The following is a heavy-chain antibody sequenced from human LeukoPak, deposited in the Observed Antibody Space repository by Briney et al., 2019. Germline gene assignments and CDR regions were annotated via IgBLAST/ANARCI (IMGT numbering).Heavy chain of an antibody. J-gene: IGHJ4*02. CDR3: ARDHEYYYGSGSYYPGGCDY. D-gene: IGHD3-10*01. CDR2: INPSGGST. Sequence: ASVKVSCKASGHTFTSYSMHWVRQAPGQGLEWMGIINPSGGSTSYAQKFQGRVTMTRDTSTSTVYMELSSLRSEDTAVYYCARDHEYYYGSGSYYPGGCDYWGQGTLVTVSS. CDR1: GHTFTSYS. V-gene: IGHV1-46*01.